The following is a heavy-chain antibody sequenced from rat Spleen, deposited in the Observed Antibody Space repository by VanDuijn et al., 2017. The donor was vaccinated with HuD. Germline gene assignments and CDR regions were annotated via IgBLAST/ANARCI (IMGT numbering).Heavy chain of an antibody. J-gene: IGHJ2*01. D-gene: IGHD1-9*01. CDR3: ARHGYNSYFDY. CDR2: INSAGST. Sequence: PSQSLSLTCSVTGFSITSSYRWNWIRKFPGNKLEWMGYINSAGSTNYNPSLKSRISITRDTSKNQFFLQLNSVTTEDTATYYCARHGYNSYFDYWGQGVMVTVSS. CDR1: GFSITSSYR. V-gene: IGHV3-3*01.